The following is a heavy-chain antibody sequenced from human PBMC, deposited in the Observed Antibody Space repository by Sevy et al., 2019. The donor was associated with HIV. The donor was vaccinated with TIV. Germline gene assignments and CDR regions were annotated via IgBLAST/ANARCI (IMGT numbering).Heavy chain of an antibody. CDR2: ISSSGSTI. CDR3: ARLRNSSGWSYYYYYYGMDV. Sequence: GGSLRLSCAASGFTFSDYYMSWIRQAPGKGLEWVSYISSSGSTIYYADSVKGRFTISRGNAKNSLYLQMNSLRAEDTAVYYCARLRNSSGWSYYYYYYGMDVWGQGTTVTVSS. D-gene: IGHD6-19*01. CDR1: GFTFSDYY. V-gene: IGHV3-11*01. J-gene: IGHJ6*02.